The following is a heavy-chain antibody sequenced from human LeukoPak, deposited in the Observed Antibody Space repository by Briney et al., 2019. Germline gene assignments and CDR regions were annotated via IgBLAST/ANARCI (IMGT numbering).Heavy chain of an antibody. CDR2: ISGSGGST. J-gene: IGHJ4*02. CDR3: AKGEIEWDYSSSFDY. CDR1: GFTFSSYA. V-gene: IGHV3-23*01. Sequence: GGSLRLSCAASGFTFSSYAMSWVRQAPGKGLEWVSAISGSGGSTYYADSVKGRFTISRDNSKNTLYLQMNSLRAEDTAVYYCAKGEIEWDYSSSFDYWGQGTLVTVSS. D-gene: IGHD6-6*01.